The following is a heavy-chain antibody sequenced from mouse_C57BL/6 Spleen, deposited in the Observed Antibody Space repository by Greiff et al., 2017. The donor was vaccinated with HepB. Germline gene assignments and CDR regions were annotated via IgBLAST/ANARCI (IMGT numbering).Heavy chain of an antibody. CDR3: ASGGGSSPAWFAY. Sequence: QVQLKQSGPELVKPGASVKLSCKASGYTFTSYDINWVKQRPGQGLEWIGWIYPRDGSTKYNEKFKGKATLTVDTSSSTAYMELHSLTSEDSAVYFCASGGGSSPAWFAYWGQGTLVTVSA. CDR1: GYTFTSYD. V-gene: IGHV1-85*01. J-gene: IGHJ3*01. CDR2: IYPRDGST. D-gene: IGHD1-1*01.